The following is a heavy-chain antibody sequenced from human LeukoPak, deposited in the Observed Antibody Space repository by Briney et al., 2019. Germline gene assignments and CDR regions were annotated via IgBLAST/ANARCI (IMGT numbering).Heavy chain of an antibody. CDR1: GFTFSSYG. J-gene: IGHJ5*02. D-gene: IGHD6-6*01. CDR2: IRYDGSNK. V-gene: IGHV3-30*02. CDR3: ARARGTYSSSSLRWFDP. Sequence: GESLRLSCAASGFTFSSYGMHWVRQAPGKGLEWVAFIRYDGSNKYYADSVKGRFTISRDNSKNTLYLQMNSLRAEDTAVYYCARARGTYSSSSLRWFDPWGQGTLVTVSS.